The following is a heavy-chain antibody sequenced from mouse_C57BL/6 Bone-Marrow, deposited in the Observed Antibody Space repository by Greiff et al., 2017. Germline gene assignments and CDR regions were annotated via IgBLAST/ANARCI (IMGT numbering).Heavy chain of an antibody. Sequence: EVQLQQSGPELVKPGASVKISCKASGYSFTGYYMNWVKQSPEKSLEWIGEINPSTGGTTYNQKFKAKDTLTVDKSSSTAYMQIKSVTSEDSAVYDCARRGYSNYGFDYWGQGTTLTVSS. CDR2: INPSTGGT. V-gene: IGHV1-42*01. CDR3: ARRGYSNYGFDY. J-gene: IGHJ2*01. CDR1: GYSFTGYY. D-gene: IGHD2-5*01.